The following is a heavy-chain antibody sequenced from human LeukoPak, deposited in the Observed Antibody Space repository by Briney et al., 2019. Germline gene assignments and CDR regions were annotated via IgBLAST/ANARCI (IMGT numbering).Heavy chain of an antibody. CDR3: AKGVTSGWRTFDY. V-gene: IGHV3-23*01. D-gene: IGHD6-19*01. J-gene: IGHJ4*02. CDR1: GFTFSSYA. Sequence: PGGSLRLSCAASGFTFSSYAMSWVRQAPGKGLEWVSVINNSGGSTHYADSVKGRFTISRDNSKSTLYLQMNSLRAEDPAVYYCAKGVTSGWRTFDYWGQGTLVTVSS. CDR2: INNSGGST.